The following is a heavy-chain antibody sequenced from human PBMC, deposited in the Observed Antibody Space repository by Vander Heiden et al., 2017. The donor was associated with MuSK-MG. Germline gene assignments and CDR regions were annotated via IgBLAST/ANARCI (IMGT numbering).Heavy chain of an antibody. CDR3: ARGGSYSDY. D-gene: IGHD1-26*01. J-gene: IGHJ4*02. CDR2: IYTRGST. CDR1: GGSISSGSYY. Sequence: QVQLQESGPGLVKPSQTLSLTCTVSGGSISSGSYYWSWIRQPAGKGLEWIGRIYTRGSTNDNPSLKSRVTMSGDTSKNQLSMKMSSVTAADTAVYDCARGGSYSDYWGQGTLVTVSS. V-gene: IGHV4-61*02.